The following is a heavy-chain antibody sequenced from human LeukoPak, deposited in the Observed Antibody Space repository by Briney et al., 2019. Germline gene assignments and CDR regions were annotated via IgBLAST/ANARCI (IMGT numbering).Heavy chain of an antibody. CDR2: IFPVSGTT. J-gene: IGHJ3*02. Sequence: GASVKVFCKASGGTFITYSISWVRQAPGQGLEWLGNIFPVSGTTDYAQKFQGRVTITTDESTRTTYLELNSLRSDDTAVYYCAREDFTNYLNNAFDIWGQGTRVTVSS. CDR1: GGTFITYS. V-gene: IGHV1-69*05. CDR3: AREDFTNYLNNAFDI. D-gene: IGHD4-11*01.